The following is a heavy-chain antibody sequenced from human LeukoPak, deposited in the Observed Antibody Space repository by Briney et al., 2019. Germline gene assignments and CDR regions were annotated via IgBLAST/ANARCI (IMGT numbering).Heavy chain of an antibody. CDR2: ISFDGSNK. CDR1: GFTFSSYA. V-gene: IGHV3-30-3*01. Sequence: QTGGSLRLPCAASGFTFSSYAMHWVRQAPGKGLEWVAVISFDGSNKYYADSVKGRFTISRDNAKNSLYLQLNSLRAEDTAVYYCARESGGDLGEAFDIWGQGTMVTVSS. CDR3: ARESGGDLGEAFDI. J-gene: IGHJ3*02. D-gene: IGHD1-26*01.